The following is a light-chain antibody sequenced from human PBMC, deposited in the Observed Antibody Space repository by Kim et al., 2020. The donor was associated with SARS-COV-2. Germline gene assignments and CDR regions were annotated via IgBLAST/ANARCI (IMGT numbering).Light chain of an antibody. V-gene: IGLV2-14*03. J-gene: IGLJ2*01. CDR1: SSDVGGYNY. CDR2: DVS. Sequence: QSALTQPASVSGSPGQSITISCTGTSSDVGGYNYLSWYQQHPGKAPKLMIYDVSNRPSGVSNRFSGSKSGNTASLTISGLQSEDDADYYCSSYTSSSTLVFGGGTQLTVL. CDR3: SSYTSSSTLV.